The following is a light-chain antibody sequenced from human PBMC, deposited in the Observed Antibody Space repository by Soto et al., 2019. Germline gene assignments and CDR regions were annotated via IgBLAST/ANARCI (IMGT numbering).Light chain of an antibody. J-gene: IGKJ2*01. CDR3: QQLYT. V-gene: IGKV1-9*01. Sequence: DIQLTQSPSFLSASVGDRVTITCRASQGISSYLAWYQQKPGKAPKLLIYAASTLQSGVPSRFSGSGSGTEFTLTISSLQPEDFATYYCQQLYTFGQGTKLEI. CDR2: AAS. CDR1: QGISSY.